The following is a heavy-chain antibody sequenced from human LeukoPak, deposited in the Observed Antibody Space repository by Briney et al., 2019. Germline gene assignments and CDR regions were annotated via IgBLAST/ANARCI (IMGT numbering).Heavy chain of an antibody. D-gene: IGHD3-10*01. J-gene: IGHJ6*02. CDR1: GYSFNSHH. CDR2: NFFHDGTT. V-gene: IGHV1-46*02. CDR3: ARDSGNYHYDMDV. Sequence: ASVKVSCKTSGYSFNSHHVHWVRQAPGQGLEWMGINFFHDGTTSNTQKFPGRLTMTRDTSSSTVYMELSSLRSEDTAVYYCARDSGNYHYDMDVWGQGTTVIVSS.